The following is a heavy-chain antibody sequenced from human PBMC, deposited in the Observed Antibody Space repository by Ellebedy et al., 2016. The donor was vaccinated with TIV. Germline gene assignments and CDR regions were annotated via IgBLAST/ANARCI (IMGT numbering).Heavy chain of an antibody. Sequence: MPSETLSLTCAVYGGSFSGYYWSWIRQPPGKGLEWIGEINHGGSTNYNPSLKKRVTISVDMSKTQVSLKLKSVTAADTAVYYCARGRYCSGGSCYKYGMDVWGQGTTVTVSS. V-gene: IGHV4-34*01. CDR1: GGSFSGYY. CDR3: ARGRYCSGGSCYKYGMDV. D-gene: IGHD2-15*01. J-gene: IGHJ6*02. CDR2: INHGGST.